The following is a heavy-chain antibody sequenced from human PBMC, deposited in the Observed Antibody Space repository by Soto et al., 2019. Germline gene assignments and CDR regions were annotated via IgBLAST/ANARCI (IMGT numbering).Heavy chain of an antibody. V-gene: IGHV5-51*01. D-gene: IGHD3-3*01. CDR3: ARGRVSSRTFDY. CDR2: IYPSDSDT. J-gene: IGHJ4*02. Sequence: GESLKISCKGSGYNFAGYWIAWVRQVPGKGLELMGIIYPSDSDTRYRPSFQGQVTISADKSISSAYLQWSSLRASDTAMYYCARGRVSSRTFDYWGQGPPVTVSS. CDR1: GYNFAGYW.